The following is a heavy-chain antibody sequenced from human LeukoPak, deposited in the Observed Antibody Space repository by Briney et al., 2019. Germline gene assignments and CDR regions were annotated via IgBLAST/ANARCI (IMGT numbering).Heavy chain of an antibody. V-gene: IGHV1-24*01. CDR1: GYTLTELS. J-gene: IGHJ4*02. CDR2: FDPEDGET. D-gene: IGHD3-22*01. Sequence: ASVKVSCKVSGYTLTELSMHWVRQAPGKGLEWMGGFDPEDGETIYAQKFQGRVTMTEDTSTDTAYMELSSLRSEDTAVYYCATVLAYYDSSGSRLFDYWGQGTLVTVSS. CDR3: ATVLAYYDSSGSRLFDY.